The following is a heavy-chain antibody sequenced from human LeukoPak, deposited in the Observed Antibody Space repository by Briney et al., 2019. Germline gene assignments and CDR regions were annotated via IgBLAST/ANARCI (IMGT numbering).Heavy chain of an antibody. CDR1: VGSISSSSYY. V-gene: IGHV4-39*01. CDR2: IYYSGST. CDR3: ASLEGGQWLVGVFDY. D-gene: IGHD6-19*01. J-gene: IGHJ4*02. Sequence: SETLSLTCTVSVGSISSSSYYWGWIRQPPGKGLEWIGRIYYSGSTCYNPSLKSRVTISVDTSKNQFSLKLSAVTAADTAVYYCASLEGGQWLVGVFDYWGQGTLVTVSS.